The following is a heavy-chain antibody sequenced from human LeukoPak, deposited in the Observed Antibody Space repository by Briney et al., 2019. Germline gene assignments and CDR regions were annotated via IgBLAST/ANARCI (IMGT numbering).Heavy chain of an antibody. Sequence: GGSLRLSCAASGFTFSSYGMHWVRQAPGKGLEWVAFIRYDGSNKYYADSVKGRVIISRDNSKNTLYLQMNSLRAEDTAVYYCAKGRKCLLYVRGVDFDYWGQGTLVTVSS. CDR1: GFTFSSYG. CDR2: IRYDGSNK. D-gene: IGHD3-10*01. J-gene: IGHJ4*02. CDR3: AKGRKCLLYVRGVDFDY. V-gene: IGHV3-30*02.